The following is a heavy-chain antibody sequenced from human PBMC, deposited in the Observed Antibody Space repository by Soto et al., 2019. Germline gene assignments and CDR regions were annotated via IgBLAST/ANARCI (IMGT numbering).Heavy chain of an antibody. CDR3: ASGDYDFLSGPGGGMDV. Sequence: QVQLVQSGAEVKKPGSSVKVSCKASGGTFSSYAISWVRQAPGQGLEWMGGIIPIFGTANYAQKFQGIVTITADESTSTAYLELSSLISDDTAVYYCASGDYDFLSGPGGGMDVWGQGTTVTVSS. V-gene: IGHV1-69*12. CDR2: IIPIFGTA. CDR1: GGTFSSYA. J-gene: IGHJ6*02. D-gene: IGHD3-3*01.